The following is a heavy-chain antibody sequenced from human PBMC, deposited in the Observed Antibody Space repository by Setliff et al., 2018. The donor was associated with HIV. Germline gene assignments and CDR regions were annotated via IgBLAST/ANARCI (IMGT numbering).Heavy chain of an antibody. Sequence: GSLRLSCAASGFTFSNYAMTWVRQAPGKGLEWVAFIRYDGSNEYYVDSVKGRFTISRDNSKNTLYLQMTSLRTEDTAMYYCAKDSLAAVGPYYCDYWGQGTLVTVSS. J-gene: IGHJ4*02. D-gene: IGHD6-13*01. CDR2: IRYDGSNE. V-gene: IGHV3-30*02. CDR3: AKDSLAAVGPYYCDY. CDR1: GFTFSNYA.